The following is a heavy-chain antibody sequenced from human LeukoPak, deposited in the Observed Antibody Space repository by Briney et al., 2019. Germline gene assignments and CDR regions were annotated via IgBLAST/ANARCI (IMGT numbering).Heavy chain of an antibody. J-gene: IGHJ6*04. CDR1: GFTFSSYG. CDR2: ISSSGSTI. Sequence: GGSLRLSCAASGFTFSSYGMNWVRQAPGKGLEWVSYISSSGSTIYYADSVKGRFTISRDNARNSLYLQMNSLRAEDTAVYYCAELGITMIGGVWGKGTTVTISS. D-gene: IGHD3-10*02. V-gene: IGHV3-48*04. CDR3: AELGITMIGGV.